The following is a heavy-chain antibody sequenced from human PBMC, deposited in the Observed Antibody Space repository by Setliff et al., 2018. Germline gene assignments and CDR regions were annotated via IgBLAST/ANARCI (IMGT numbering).Heavy chain of an antibody. D-gene: IGHD3-10*01. CDR1: GGSISSYY. V-gene: IGHV4-59*13. CDR3: ARDGYFGSGTYNV. J-gene: IGHJ6*02. Sequence: SETLSLTCTVSGGSISSYYWNWIRQPPGKGLEWIGYIYYSGSTNYNPSLKSRVTISVNTSKNQCSLKLSSVTAADTAVYYCARDGYFGSGTYNVWGQGTTVTVSS. CDR2: IYYSGST.